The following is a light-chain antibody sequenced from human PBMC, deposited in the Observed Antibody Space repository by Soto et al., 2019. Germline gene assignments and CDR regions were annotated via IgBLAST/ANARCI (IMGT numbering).Light chain of an antibody. V-gene: IGKV1-39*01. CDR2: AAS. Sequence: DIQMTQSPSSLSASVGDRVTITCRASQNISIYLNWYQQNPGKAPKLLIHAASSLQSGVPSRFSGSGSETDFTLTISSLQPEDIATYYCQQLSTYPSTFGGGTKVDIK. CDR3: QQLSTYPST. CDR1: QNISIY. J-gene: IGKJ4*01.